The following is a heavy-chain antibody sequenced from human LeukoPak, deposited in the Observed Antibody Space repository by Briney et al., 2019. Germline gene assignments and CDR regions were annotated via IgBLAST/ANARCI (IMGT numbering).Heavy chain of an antibody. D-gene: IGHD6-19*01. Sequence: SVKVSCKASGYTFTDYYMHWVRQAPGQGLEWMGGIIPIFGTANYAQKFQGRVTITADESTSTAYMELSSLRSEDTAVYYCARDRNGYSSGWFEYFQHWGQGTLVTVSS. CDR1: GYTFTDYY. J-gene: IGHJ1*01. CDR2: IIPIFGTA. V-gene: IGHV1-69*13. CDR3: ARDRNGYSSGWFEYFQH.